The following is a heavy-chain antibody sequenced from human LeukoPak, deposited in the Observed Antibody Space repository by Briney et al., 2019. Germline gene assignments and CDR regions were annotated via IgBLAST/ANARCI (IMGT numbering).Heavy chain of an antibody. CDR2: ISGSGGST. V-gene: IGHV3-23*01. D-gene: IGHD4-17*01. CDR3: AKDRRGLYGDYSVY. Sequence: GGSLRLSCAASGFTFSSYAMSWVRQAPGKGLEWASAISGSGGSTYYADSVKGRFTISRDNSKNTLYLQMNSLRAEDTAVYYCAKDRRGLYGDYSVYWGQGTLVTVSS. J-gene: IGHJ4*02. CDR1: GFTFSSYA.